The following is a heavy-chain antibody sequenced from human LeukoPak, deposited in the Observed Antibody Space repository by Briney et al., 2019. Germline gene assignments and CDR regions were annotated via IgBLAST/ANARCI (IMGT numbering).Heavy chain of an antibody. J-gene: IGHJ4*02. Sequence: AASVKVSCKASGYTFTSYAMHWVRQAPGQRLEWMGWINAGNGNTKYSQKLQGRVTITRDTSASTAYMELSSLRSGDTAVYYCARGHVLVPAATDYWGQGTLVTVSS. V-gene: IGHV1-3*01. CDR2: INAGNGNT. CDR1: GYTFTSYA. D-gene: IGHD2-2*01. CDR3: ARGHVLVPAATDY.